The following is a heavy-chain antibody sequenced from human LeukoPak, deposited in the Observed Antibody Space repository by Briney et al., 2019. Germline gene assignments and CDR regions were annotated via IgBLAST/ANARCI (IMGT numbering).Heavy chain of an antibody. CDR3: ARDLGYCSSTSCQGFDP. Sequence: SVKVSCKASGGPFSNYAISWVRQAPGQGLEWMGGVIPIFGTANYAQKFQGRVTITTDESTSTAYMELSSLRSEDTAVYYCARDLGYCSSTSCQGFDPWGQGTLVTVSS. D-gene: IGHD2-2*01. CDR2: VIPIFGTA. V-gene: IGHV1-69*05. J-gene: IGHJ5*02. CDR1: GGPFSNYA.